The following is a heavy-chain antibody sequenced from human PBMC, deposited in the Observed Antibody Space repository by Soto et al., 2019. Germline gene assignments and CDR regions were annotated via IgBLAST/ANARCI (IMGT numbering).Heavy chain of an antibody. J-gene: IGHJ3*02. V-gene: IGHV1-24*01. CDR3: ARDYYDSSGYRRDAFDI. D-gene: IGHD3-22*01. Sequence: ASVKVSCKVSGYTLTELSMHWVRQAPGKGLEWMGGFDPEDGETIYAQKFQGRVTMTEDTSTDTAYMELSSLRSEDTAVYYCARDYYDSSGYRRDAFDIWGQGTMVTVSS. CDR1: GYTLTELS. CDR2: FDPEDGET.